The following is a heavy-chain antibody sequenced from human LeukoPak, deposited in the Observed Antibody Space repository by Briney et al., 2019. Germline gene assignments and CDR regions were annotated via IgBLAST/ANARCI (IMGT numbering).Heavy chain of an antibody. CDR1: GYSFTSYW. Sequence: GESLKISCKGSGYSFTSYWIGRVRQMPGKGLEWMGIIYPGDSDTRYSPSFQGQVTISADKSISTAYLQWSSLKASDTAMYYCARHLGDSSGYYNGFDIWGQGTMVTVSS. J-gene: IGHJ3*02. CDR3: ARHLGDSSGYYNGFDI. CDR2: IYPGDSDT. V-gene: IGHV5-51*01. D-gene: IGHD3-22*01.